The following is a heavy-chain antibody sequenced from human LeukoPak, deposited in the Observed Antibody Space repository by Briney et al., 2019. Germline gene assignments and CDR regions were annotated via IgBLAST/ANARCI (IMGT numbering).Heavy chain of an antibody. D-gene: IGHD3-10*01. V-gene: IGHV1-8*01. CDR3: ARTPYYYGSGSYRYYFDY. Sequence: GASVKVSCKASGYTFTSYDINWVRQATGQGLEWMGCMNPNSGNTGYAQKFQGRVTMTRNTSISTAYMELRSLRSDDTAVYYCARTPYYYGSGSYRYYFDYWGQGTLVTVSS. J-gene: IGHJ4*02. CDR1: GYTFTSYD. CDR2: MNPNSGNT.